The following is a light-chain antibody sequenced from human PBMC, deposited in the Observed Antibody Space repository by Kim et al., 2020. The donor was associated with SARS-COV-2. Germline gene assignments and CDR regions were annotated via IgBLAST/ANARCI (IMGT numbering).Light chain of an antibody. Sequence: DLQMTQSPSSLSASVGYSVTITCRASQGISRYLAWYQQKPGKAPKLLIYGASKLQSGVPSRCSGSGSGTDFTLTISSPQPEDVATYYFQKYDSAPMAFGHGTKVDIK. CDR2: GAS. V-gene: IGKV1-27*01. CDR3: QKYDSAPMA. CDR1: QGISRY. J-gene: IGKJ1*01.